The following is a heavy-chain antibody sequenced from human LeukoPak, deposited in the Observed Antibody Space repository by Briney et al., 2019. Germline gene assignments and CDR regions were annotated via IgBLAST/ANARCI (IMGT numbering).Heavy chain of an antibody. V-gene: IGHV3-23*01. CDR3: AKDSSSGSSYYFHGMDV. CDR2: ISGSGGST. D-gene: IGHD3-10*01. CDR1: EFKFYDYW. Sequence: GGSLRLSCVASEFKFYDYWMIWVRQAPGKGLEWVSAISGSGGSTYYADSVKGRFTISRDNSKNTLYLQMNSLRAEDTALYYCAKDSSSGSSYYFHGMDVWGQGTTVTVSS. J-gene: IGHJ6*02.